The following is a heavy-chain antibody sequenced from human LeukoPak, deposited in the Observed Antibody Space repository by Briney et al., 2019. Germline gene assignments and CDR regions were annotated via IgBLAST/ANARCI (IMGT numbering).Heavy chain of an antibody. Sequence: SETLSLTCTVSGDSISGYYWSWIRQPPGKGLEWIGSIYYSGSTYYNPSLKSRVTISVDTSKNQFSLKLSAVTAADTAVYYCARQSGYYPGYWGQGTLVTVSS. CDR1: GDSISGYY. CDR3: ARQSGYYPGY. J-gene: IGHJ4*02. CDR2: IYYSGST. V-gene: IGHV4-59*05. D-gene: IGHD3-3*01.